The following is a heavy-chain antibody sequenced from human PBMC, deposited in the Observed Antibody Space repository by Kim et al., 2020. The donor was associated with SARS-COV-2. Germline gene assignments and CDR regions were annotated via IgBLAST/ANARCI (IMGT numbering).Heavy chain of an antibody. CDR3: ARDSSSGYDILTGYYTLHTFDY. CDR2: IKQDGSEK. J-gene: IGHJ4*02. D-gene: IGHD3-9*01. Sequence: GGSLRLSCAASGFTFSSYWMSWVRQAPGKGLEWVANIKQDGSEKYYVDSVKGRFTISRDNAKNSLYLQMNSLRAEDTAVYYCARDSSSGYDILTGYYTLHTFDYWGQGTLVAVSS. V-gene: IGHV3-7*01. CDR1: GFTFSSYW.